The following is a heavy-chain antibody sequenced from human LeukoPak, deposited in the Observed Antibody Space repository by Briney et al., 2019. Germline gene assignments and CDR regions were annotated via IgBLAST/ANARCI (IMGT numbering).Heavy chain of an antibody. D-gene: IGHD2-8*01. CDR1: GDTLTELS. CDR2: FDPEDGET. J-gene: IGHJ1*01. Sequence: ASVKVSCKVSGDTLTELSMHWVRQPPGKGLEWMGGFDPEDGETIYAQRFQGRVTMTEDTVTDTAHMELSSLTSEDTAVYYCATAGILLDTGAEFLHHWGQGTLVTVSS. V-gene: IGHV1-24*01. CDR3: ATAGILLDTGAEFLHH.